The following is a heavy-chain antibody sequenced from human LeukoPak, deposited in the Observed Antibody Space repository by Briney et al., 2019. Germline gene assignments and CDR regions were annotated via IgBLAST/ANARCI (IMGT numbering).Heavy chain of an antibody. CDR3: ARVLRITFGGVIVRPYKYFDY. CDR2: INPNSGGT. CDR1: GYTFTGYY. D-gene: IGHD3-16*02. J-gene: IGHJ4*02. V-gene: IGHV1-2*02. Sequence: GASVKVSCKASGYTFTGYYMHWVRQAPGQGLERMGWINPNSGGTNYAQKFQGRVTMTRDTSISTAYMELSRLRSDDTAVYYCARVLRITFGGVIVRPYKYFDYWGQGTLVTVSS.